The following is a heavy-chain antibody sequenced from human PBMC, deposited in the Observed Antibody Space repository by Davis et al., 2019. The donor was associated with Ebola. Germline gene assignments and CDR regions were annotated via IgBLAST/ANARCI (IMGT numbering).Heavy chain of an antibody. CDR3: ARGDDQGDCSSTSCYINWFDP. J-gene: IGHJ5*02. D-gene: IGHD2-2*02. V-gene: IGHV4-34*01. Sequence: PSETLSLTCAVYGGSFSGYYWSWIRQPPGKGLEWIGEINHSGSTNYNPSLKSRVTISVDTSKNQFSLKLSSVTAADTAVYYCARGDDQGDCSSTSCYINWFDPWGQGTLVTVSS. CDR2: INHSGST. CDR1: GGSFSGYY.